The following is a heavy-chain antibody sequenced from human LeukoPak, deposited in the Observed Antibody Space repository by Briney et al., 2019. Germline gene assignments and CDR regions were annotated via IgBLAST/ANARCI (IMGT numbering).Heavy chain of an antibody. J-gene: IGHJ4*02. CDR2: LSGDGSTT. CDR3: ARGIASSRSVAIDL. V-gene: IGHV3-74*01. D-gene: IGHD6-13*01. CDR1: EFPFSSHW. Sequence: GGSLRLSCAASEFPFSSHWMYWVRQAPGKGLVWVARLSGDGSTTRHADSAKGRFTISRDNAKSTLYLQMDSLRVEDTALYYCARGIASSRSVAIDLWGRGTLVVVSS.